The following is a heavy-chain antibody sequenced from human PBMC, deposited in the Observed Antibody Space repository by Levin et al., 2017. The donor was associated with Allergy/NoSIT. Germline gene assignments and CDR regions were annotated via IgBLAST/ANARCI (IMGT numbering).Heavy chain of an antibody. Sequence: SQTLSLTCTVSGGSISSYYWSWIRQPPGKGLEWIGYIYYSGSTNYNPSLKSRVTISVDTSKNQFSLKLSSVTAADTAVYYCARVSTYYDFWSGSSPDAFDIWGQGTMVTVSS. D-gene: IGHD3-3*01. CDR2: IYYSGST. CDR3: ARVSTYYDFWSGSSPDAFDI. CDR1: GGSISSYY. J-gene: IGHJ3*02. V-gene: IGHV4-59*01.